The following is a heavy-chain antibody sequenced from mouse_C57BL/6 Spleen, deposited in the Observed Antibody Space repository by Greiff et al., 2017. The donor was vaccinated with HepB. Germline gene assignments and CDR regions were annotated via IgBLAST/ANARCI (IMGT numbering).Heavy chain of an antibody. V-gene: IGHV5-17*01. CDR1: GFTFSDYG. CDR3: ARGSIYYGYDPFAY. D-gene: IGHD2-2*01. J-gene: IGHJ3*01. CDR2: ISSGSSTI. Sequence: EVQGVESGGGLVKPGGSLKLSCAASGFTFSDYGMHWVRQAPEKGLEWVAYISSGSSTIYYADTVKGRFTISRDNAKNTLFLQMTSLRSEDTAMYYCARGSIYYGYDPFAYWGQGTLVTVSA.